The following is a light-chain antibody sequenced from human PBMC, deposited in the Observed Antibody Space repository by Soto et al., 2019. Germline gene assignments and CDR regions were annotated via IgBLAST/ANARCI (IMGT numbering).Light chain of an antibody. V-gene: IGLV1-51*02. CDR2: DNN. CDR3: GTWDSSLNVEV. J-gene: IGLJ1*01. CDR1: SSNIGNND. Sequence: QSVLTQTPSVSAAPGQTVTISCSGRSSNIGNNDVSWYQQLPGTAPKLLIYDNNKRPSGSPDRFSGSKSGSSATLDITGLQTGDEADYYCGTWDSSLNVEVFGTGTKVTVL.